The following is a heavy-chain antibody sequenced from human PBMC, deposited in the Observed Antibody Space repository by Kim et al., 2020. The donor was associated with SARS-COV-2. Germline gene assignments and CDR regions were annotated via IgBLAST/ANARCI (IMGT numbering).Heavy chain of an antibody. J-gene: IGHJ4*02. V-gene: IGHV3-21*01. D-gene: IGHD6-19*01. Sequence: GKGRFTISRDNAKNSLYLQMNSLRAEETAVYYCASQGAVIAVAGIKYFDYWGQGTLVTVSS. CDR3: ASQGAVIAVAGIKYFDY.